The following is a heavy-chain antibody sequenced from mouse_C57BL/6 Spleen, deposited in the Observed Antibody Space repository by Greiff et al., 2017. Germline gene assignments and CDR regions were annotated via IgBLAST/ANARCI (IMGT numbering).Heavy chain of an antibody. Sequence: QLQQPGAELVKPGASVKLSCKASGYTFTSYWMHWVKQRPGQGLEWIGMIHPNSGSTNYNEKFKSKATLTVDKSSSTAYMQLSSLTSEDSAVYYCARWSSWGLYAMDYWGQGTSVTVSS. CDR2: IHPNSGST. D-gene: IGHD3-1*01. CDR1: GYTFTSYW. J-gene: IGHJ4*01. V-gene: IGHV1-64*01. CDR3: ARWSSWGLYAMDY.